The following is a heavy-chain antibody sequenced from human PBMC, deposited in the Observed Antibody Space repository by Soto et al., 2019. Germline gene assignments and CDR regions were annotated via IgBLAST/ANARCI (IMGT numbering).Heavy chain of an antibody. J-gene: IGHJ4*02. D-gene: IGHD3-3*01. Sequence: GGSLRLSCAASGFSFSSYWMSWVRQAPGKGLQWVANIKEDGIGTYYVDSMRGRFTISRDNAKNSLYLQMNTLRAEDTAVYFCAREDSVAILRLWGQGTLVTV. CDR3: AREDSVAILRL. V-gene: IGHV3-7*03. CDR2: IKEDGIGT. CDR1: GFSFSSYW.